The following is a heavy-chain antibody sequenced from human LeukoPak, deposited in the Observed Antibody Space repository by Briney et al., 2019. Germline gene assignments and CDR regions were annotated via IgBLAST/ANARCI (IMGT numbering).Heavy chain of an antibody. V-gene: IGHV3-11*01. D-gene: IGHD2-2*01. CDR2: ISDSGSTI. CDR1: GFTFSDYY. CDR3: ARAGVGYCSGTSCYDC. J-gene: IGHJ4*02. Sequence: GSLRLSCTASGFTFSDYYMNWIRQAPGKGLEWVSYISDSGSTIYYADSVKGRFTISRDNAKNSLYLQMNSLRAEDTAVYYRARAGVGYCSGTSCYDCWGQGTLVTVSS.